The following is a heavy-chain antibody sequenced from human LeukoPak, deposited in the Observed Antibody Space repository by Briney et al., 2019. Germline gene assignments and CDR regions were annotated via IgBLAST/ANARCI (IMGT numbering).Heavy chain of an antibody. J-gene: IGHJ4*02. V-gene: IGHV1-2*06. CDR3: ARSGPRYCSGGSCPEGDY. Sequence: GASVKVSCKASGYTFTGYYMHWVRQAPGQGLEWMGRINPNSGGTNYAQKFQGRVTMTRDTSISTAYMELSRLRSDDTAVYYCARSGPRYCSGGSCPEGDYWGQGTLVTVSS. CDR1: GYTFTGYY. D-gene: IGHD2-15*01. CDR2: INPNSGGT.